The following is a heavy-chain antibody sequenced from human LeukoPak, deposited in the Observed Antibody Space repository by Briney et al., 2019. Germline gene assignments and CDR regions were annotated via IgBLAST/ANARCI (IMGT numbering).Heavy chain of an antibody. D-gene: IGHD3-10*01. CDR2: ISSSSSYI. CDR3: ASGGWFGELSTDY. Sequence: PGGSLRLSCAASGFTFSSYSMNWVRQAPGKGLEWVSSISSSSSYIYYADSVKGRFTISRDNAKNSLYLQMNSLGAEDTAVYYCASGGWFGELSTDYWGQGTLVTVSS. CDR1: GFTFSSYS. J-gene: IGHJ4*02. V-gene: IGHV3-21*01.